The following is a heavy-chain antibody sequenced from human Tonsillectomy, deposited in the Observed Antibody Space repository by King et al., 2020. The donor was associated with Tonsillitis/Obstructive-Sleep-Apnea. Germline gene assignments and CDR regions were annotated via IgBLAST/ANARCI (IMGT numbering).Heavy chain of an antibody. CDR3: TTEGGSYHEGEYFDY. V-gene: IGHV3-15*01. D-gene: IGHD1-26*01. CDR2: IKSKTDGGTT. Sequence: VQLVESGGGLVKPGGSLRLSCAASGFTFSNAWMSWVRQAPGKGLEWVGRIKSKTDGGTTDYAAPVKGRFTISRDDSKNTLYLQMNSLKTEDTAVYYWTTEGGSYHEGEYFDYWGQGTLGTVSS. J-gene: IGHJ4*02. CDR1: GFTFSNAW.